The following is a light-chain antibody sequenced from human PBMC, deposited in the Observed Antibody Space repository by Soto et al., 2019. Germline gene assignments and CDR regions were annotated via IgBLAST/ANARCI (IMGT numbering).Light chain of an antibody. CDR3: SSYKSSSTYV. CDR2: DVS. Sequence: LTQPASVSGSPGQSITISCTGTSGDVGGYNYVSWYQQHPGKAPKLMIYDVSNRPSGVSNRFSGSKSGNTASLTISGLQAEDEADYYCSSYKSSSTYVFGTGTKVTVL. V-gene: IGLV2-14*01. CDR1: SGDVGGYNY. J-gene: IGLJ1*01.